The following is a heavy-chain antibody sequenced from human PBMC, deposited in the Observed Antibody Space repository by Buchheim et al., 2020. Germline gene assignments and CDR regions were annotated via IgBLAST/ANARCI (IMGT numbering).Heavy chain of an antibody. V-gene: IGHV3-33*01. CDR3: ARDRIQWLANYYYYGMDV. D-gene: IGHD6-19*01. J-gene: IGHJ6*02. CDR1: GFTFSSYG. Sequence: QVQLVESGGGVVQPGRSLRLSCAASGFTFSSYGMHWVRQAPGKGLEWVAVIWYDGSNKYYADSVKGRFTISRDNSKNKLYLQMNSLRAEDTAVYYCARDRIQWLANYYYYGMDVWGQGTT. CDR2: IWYDGSNK.